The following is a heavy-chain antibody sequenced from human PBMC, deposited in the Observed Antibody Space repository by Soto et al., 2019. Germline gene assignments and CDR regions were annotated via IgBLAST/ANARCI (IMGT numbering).Heavy chain of an antibody. CDR2: IYYSGST. V-gene: IGHV4-59*01. CDR3: ARSNVLRFLEWYAEGDNWFDP. CDR1: GGSISSYY. Sequence: SETLSLTCTVSGGSISSYYWSWIRQPPGKGLEWIGYIYYSGSTNYNPSLKSRVTISVDTSKNQFSLKLSSVTAADTAVYYCARSNVLRFLEWYAEGDNWFDPWGQGTLVTVSS. D-gene: IGHD3-3*01. J-gene: IGHJ5*02.